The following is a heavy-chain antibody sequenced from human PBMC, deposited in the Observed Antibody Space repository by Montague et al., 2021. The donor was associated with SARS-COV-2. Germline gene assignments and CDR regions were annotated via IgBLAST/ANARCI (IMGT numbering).Heavy chain of an antibody. CDR1: GGSISSYY. V-gene: IGHV4-59*01. J-gene: IGHJ6*02. Sequence: SETLSLTCTVSGGSISSYYWSWIRQPPGKGLEGIGYIYYSGSTNYNPSLKSRVTISVDTSKNQFSLKLSSVTAADTAVYYCARDLGYNWNYYYYYGMDVWGQGTTVTVSS. CDR3: ARDLGYNWNYYYYYGMDV. CDR2: IYYSGST. D-gene: IGHD1-20*01.